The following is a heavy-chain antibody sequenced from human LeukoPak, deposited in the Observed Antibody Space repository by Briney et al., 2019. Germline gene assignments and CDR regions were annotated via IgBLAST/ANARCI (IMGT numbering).Heavy chain of an antibody. CDR1: GFTFSSYA. CDR3: AQDPAGVVIN. CDR2: ISATGGRT. D-gene: IGHD3-3*01. Sequence: QTGGSLRLSCAASGFTFSSYAMSWVRQAPGKGLEWVSTISATGGRTDYADSVKGRFTISRDNSKNTLSLQMNSLRAEDTAMYYCAQDPAGVVINWGQGSLVTVSS. V-gene: IGHV3-23*01. J-gene: IGHJ4*02.